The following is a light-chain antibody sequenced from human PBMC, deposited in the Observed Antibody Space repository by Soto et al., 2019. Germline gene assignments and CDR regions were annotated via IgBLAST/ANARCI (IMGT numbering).Light chain of an antibody. Sequence: DIQMTQSPSTLSASVGDRVTITCRASQSISSWLAWYQQKPGKAPKLLIYEASRLESGVPSRISGSGSGTEFTLTISSLEPEDFAVYYCQQRSNWPITFGQGTRLEI. V-gene: IGKV1-5*03. CDR1: QSISSW. CDR2: EAS. CDR3: QQRSNWPIT. J-gene: IGKJ5*01.